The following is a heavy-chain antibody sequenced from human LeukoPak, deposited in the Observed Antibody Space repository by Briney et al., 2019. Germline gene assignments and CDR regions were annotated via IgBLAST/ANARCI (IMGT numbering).Heavy chain of an antibody. CDR3: ARDYGVGGDYERYFDL. CDR1: GFTFSNYS. CDR2: ISTSSSII. Sequence: GGSLRLSCEASGFTFSNYSMNWVRQAPGKGLEWVSYISTSSSIIHYADFVKGRFTISRDSAQNSLFLQMNSLRAEDTAVYYCARDYGVGGDYERYFDLWGRGTLVTVSS. V-gene: IGHV3-48*01. J-gene: IGHJ2*01. D-gene: IGHD2-21*02.